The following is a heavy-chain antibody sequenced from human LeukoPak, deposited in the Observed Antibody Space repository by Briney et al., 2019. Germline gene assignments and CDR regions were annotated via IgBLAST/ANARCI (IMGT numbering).Heavy chain of an antibody. CDR2: INPNSGNT. V-gene: IGHV1-8*01. J-gene: IGHJ4*02. D-gene: IGHD3-9*01. CDR3: ARRGNILTCYHLLGY. Sequence: ASVKVSCKASGYTFTSYDINWVRQATGQGLEWMGWINPNSGNTGYAQKFQGRVTMTRNTSISTAYMELSSLRSEDTAVYYCARRGNILTCYHLLGYWGQGTLVTVSS. CDR1: GYTFTSYD.